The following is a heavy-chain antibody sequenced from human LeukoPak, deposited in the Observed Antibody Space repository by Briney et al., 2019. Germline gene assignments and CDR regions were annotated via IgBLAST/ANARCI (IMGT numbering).Heavy chain of an antibody. CDR2: ISSSSSYI. CDR1: GFTFSSYS. CDR3: ARGGELLSYFDY. D-gene: IGHD1-26*01. V-gene: IGHV3-21*01. J-gene: IGHJ4*02. Sequence: GGSLRLSCAASGFTFSSYSMNWVRQAPGKGLEWVSSISSSSSYIYYADSVKGRFTISRDNAKNSLCLQMNSLRAEDTAVYYCARGGELLSYFDYWGQGTLVTVSS.